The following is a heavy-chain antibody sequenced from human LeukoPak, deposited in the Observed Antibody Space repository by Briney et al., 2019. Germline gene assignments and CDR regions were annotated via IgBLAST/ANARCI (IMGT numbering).Heavy chain of an antibody. CDR1: GGSFSGYY. J-gene: IGHJ5*02. D-gene: IGHD2-21*02. CDR3: ASQVQVAYCGGDCYPNWFDP. CDR2: IYYSGST. V-gene: IGHV4-39*01. Sequence: SETLSLTCAVYGGSFSGYYWGWIRQPPGKGLEWIGSIYYSGSTYYNPSLKSRVTISVDTSKNQFSLKLSSVTAADTAVYYCASQVQVAYCGGDCYPNWFDPWGQGTLVTVSS.